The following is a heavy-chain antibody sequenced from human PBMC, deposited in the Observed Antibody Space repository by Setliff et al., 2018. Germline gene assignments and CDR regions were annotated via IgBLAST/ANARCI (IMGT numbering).Heavy chain of an antibody. Sequence: ASVKVSCKTSDHILTSYGLSWVRQAPGQGLDWMGWISTYNGHTNYAQKFQGRVTMTTDTSTRTASMELRSLRSDDTAVYYCSRLVRFCTASTCQGASASEHWGQGTLVTVSS. CDR2: ISTYNGHT. CDR3: SRLVRFCTASTCQGASASEH. CDR1: DHILTSYG. V-gene: IGHV1-18*01. J-gene: IGHJ4*02. D-gene: IGHD2-8*02.